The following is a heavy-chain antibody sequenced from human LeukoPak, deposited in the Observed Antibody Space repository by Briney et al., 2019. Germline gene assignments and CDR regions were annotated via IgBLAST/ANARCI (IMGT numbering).Heavy chain of an antibody. CDR2: SYYSGST. J-gene: IGHJ5*02. CDR1: GGSISSDY. V-gene: IGHV4-59*08. Sequence: PSETLSLTCTVSGGSISSDYWSWIRQPPGKGLGWMGYSYYSGSTNYNPSLKSRVTISVDTSKTQFSLKLSSVTAADTAVYYCARHGPKYCSGGSCYYNWFAPWGQGTLVTVSS. D-gene: IGHD2-15*01. CDR3: ARHGPKYCSGGSCYYNWFAP.